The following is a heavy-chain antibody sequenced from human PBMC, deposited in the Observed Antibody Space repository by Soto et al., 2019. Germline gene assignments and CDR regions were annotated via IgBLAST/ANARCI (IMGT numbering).Heavy chain of an antibody. CDR2: ITPYNGNT. D-gene: IGHD2-21*02. CDR3: ARDSLVVTAPTNFDFDI. V-gene: IGHV1-18*04. CDR1: NYTFPTYG. J-gene: IGHJ3*02. Sequence: ASVKVSCKAFNYTFPTYGISWVRQAPGQGLEWMGWITPYNGNTHYAQKFQGRVTMTTDTSTNTAYMGLRSLRSDDTAVYYCARDSLVVTAPTNFDFDIWGQGTMVTVSS.